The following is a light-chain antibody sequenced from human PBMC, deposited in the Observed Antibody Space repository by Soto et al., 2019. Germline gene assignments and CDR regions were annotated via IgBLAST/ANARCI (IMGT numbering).Light chain of an antibody. J-gene: IGKJ1*01. V-gene: IGKV1-5*01. CDR3: QQYETFPGT. CDR1: QSVSGW. CDR2: EAS. Sequence: DIQMTQSPSTLSASVGDTVTVTCRASQSVSGWLAWYQQKPGEAPKLLIYEASALPRGVPSRFSGSGSGRKSPLTSASLQPDDFVSYYCQQYETFPGTFGPGTKVEI.